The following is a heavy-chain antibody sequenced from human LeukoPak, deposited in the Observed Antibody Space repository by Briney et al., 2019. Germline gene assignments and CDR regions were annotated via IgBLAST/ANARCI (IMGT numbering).Heavy chain of an antibody. CDR1: GGSVSTDH. CDR2: FYSDGST. CDR3: ARSLSGLDSGDR. Sequence: SSETPSLTCSVFGGSVSTDHWNWIRQPPGKGLEWIGTFYSDGSTSYNPSLKSRLTISVNTSRNQFSLKLTSVTSADTAVYYCARSLSGLDSGDRWGQGTLVTVSS. J-gene: IGHJ5*02. D-gene: IGHD5-12*01. V-gene: IGHV4-59*02.